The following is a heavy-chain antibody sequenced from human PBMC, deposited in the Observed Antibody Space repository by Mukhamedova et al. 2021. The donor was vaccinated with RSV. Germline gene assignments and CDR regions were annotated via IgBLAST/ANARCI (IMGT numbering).Heavy chain of an antibody. J-gene: IGHJ4*02. CDR3: ARGAADYGDYPSGYNSGWPAEYYFDY. Sequence: GKGLEWVSYISSSSSYTNYADSVKGRFTISRDNAKNSLYLQMNSLRAEDTAVYYCARGAADYGDYPSGYNSGWPAEYYFDYWGQG. V-gene: IGHV3-11*03. D-gene: IGHD6-19*01. CDR2: ISSSSSYT.